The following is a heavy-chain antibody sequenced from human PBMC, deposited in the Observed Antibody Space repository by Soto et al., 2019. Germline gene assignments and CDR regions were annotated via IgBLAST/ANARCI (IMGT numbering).Heavy chain of an antibody. CDR1: GFTVSSNY. CDR3: ARGFWKWELNYYYYYGMDV. D-gene: IGHD1-26*01. Sequence: PGGSLRLSCAASGFTVSSNYLSLVRQAPGKGLEWVSFIYSGGSTYYADSVKGRFTISRDNSKNTLYLQMNSLRAEDTAVYYCARGFWKWELNYYYYYGMDVWGQGTTVTVSS. CDR2: IYSGGST. V-gene: IGHV3-53*01. J-gene: IGHJ6*02.